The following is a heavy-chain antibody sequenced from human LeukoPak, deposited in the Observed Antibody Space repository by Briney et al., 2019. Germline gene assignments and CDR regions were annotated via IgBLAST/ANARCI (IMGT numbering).Heavy chain of an antibody. CDR2: IYYSGST. CDR3: ARGPNYYDSSGYWNWFDP. D-gene: IGHD3-22*01. CDR1: GGSISSYY. Sequence: SETLSLTCTVSGGSISSYYWSWIRQPPGKGLEWIGYIYYSGSTNYNPSLKSRVTISVDTSKNQFSLKLSSVTAADTAVYYCARGPNYYDSSGYWNWFDPWGQGTLVTVSS. J-gene: IGHJ5*02. V-gene: IGHV4-59*01.